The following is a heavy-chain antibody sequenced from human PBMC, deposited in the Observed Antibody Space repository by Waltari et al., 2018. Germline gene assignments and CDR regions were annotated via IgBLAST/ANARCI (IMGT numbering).Heavy chain of an antibody. CDR1: GASISSHY. D-gene: IGHD2-8*02. CDR2: ISGRGGGD. Sequence: QLQLQESGPRLVKPSETLFLTCAVSGASISSHYWSWIRQRPGKGLVWIGRISGRGGGDFHNPSLSSRVRFSTDTSKNQFSLMLNFVSAADTAVYFCARDCSGAVCFPDWGQGVLVTVSS. J-gene: IGHJ4*02. CDR3: ARDCSGAVCFPD. V-gene: IGHV4-4*07.